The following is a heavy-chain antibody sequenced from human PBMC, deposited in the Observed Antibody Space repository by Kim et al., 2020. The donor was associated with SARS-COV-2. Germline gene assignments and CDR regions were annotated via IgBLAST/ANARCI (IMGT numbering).Heavy chain of an antibody. J-gene: IGHJ6*03. V-gene: IGHV3-74*01. CDR3: AIAWDYDYYYMDV. Sequence: AERVQGRLTISRDSAKNTLYLHMHSLRAKDTAVYYCAIAWDYDYYYMDVWGKGTTVTVSS. D-gene: IGHD1-26*01.